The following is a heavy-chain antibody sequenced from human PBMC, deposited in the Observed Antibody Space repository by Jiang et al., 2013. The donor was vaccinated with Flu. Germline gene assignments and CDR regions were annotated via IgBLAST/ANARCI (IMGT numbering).Heavy chain of an antibody. D-gene: IGHD5-24*01. CDR3: ARGNEMATVLYDF. J-gene: IGHJ4*02. CDR1: GGSMSNYF. CDR2: ISYSGST. Sequence: LLKPSETLSLTCTVSGGSMSNYFWTWIRQPPGKGLEWIGYISYSGSTNYNPSLKSRVTMSVDTSKNQFSLKLNSVTAADTAVYYCARGNEMATVLYDFWGQGTLVTSP. V-gene: IGHV4-59*01.